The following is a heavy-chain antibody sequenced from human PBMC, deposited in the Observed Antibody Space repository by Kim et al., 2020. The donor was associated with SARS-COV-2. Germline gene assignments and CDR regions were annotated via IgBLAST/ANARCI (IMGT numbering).Heavy chain of an antibody. CDR2: IKSKTDGGTT. Sequence: GGSLRLSCAASGFTFSNAWMSWVRQAPGKGLEWVGRIKSKTDGGTTDYAAPVKGRFTISRDDSKNTLYLQMNSLKTEDTAVYYCTTGSYYDSSGYYLGAFDIWGQGTMVTVSS. J-gene: IGHJ3*02. CDR1: GFTFSNAW. V-gene: IGHV3-15*01. CDR3: TTGSYYDSSGYYLGAFDI. D-gene: IGHD3-22*01.